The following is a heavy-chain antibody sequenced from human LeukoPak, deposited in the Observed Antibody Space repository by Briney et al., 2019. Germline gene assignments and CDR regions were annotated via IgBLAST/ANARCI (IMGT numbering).Heavy chain of an antibody. Sequence: PGGSLRLSCAASGFTFSDFWMSWVRQAPGKGLEWIGRIYTSGNTNYNPSLKSRVTISVDTSKNQFSLKLSSVTAADTAVYYCARSIFGVDPPGSWGQGTLVTVSS. D-gene: IGHD3-3*01. CDR2: IYTSGNT. CDR1: GFTFSDFW. J-gene: IGHJ5*02. CDR3: ARSIFGVDPPGS. V-gene: IGHV4-4*08.